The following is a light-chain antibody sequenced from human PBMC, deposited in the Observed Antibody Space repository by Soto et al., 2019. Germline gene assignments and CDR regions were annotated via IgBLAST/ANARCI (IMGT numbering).Light chain of an antibody. J-gene: IGKJ3*01. CDR3: QQYDNLPSFT. CDR2: DAS. Sequence: DIQMTQSPSSLSASVGDRVTITCQASQDISNYLNWYQQKPGKAPKLLIYDASNLETGVRSRFSXXXXXXXXXXXISSLQPEDIATYYCQQYDNLPSFTFGPGTKVDIK. CDR1: QDISNY. V-gene: IGKV1-33*01.